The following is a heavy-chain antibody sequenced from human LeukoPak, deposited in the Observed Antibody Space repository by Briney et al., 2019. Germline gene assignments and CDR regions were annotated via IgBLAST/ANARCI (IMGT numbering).Heavy chain of an antibody. V-gene: IGHV3-11*01. D-gene: IGHD3-10*01. Sequence: GGSLRLFCAASGFTLCVYYMRWIRHAPGKGLEWVSYISSSGSNIQYADSVTGRLTISKDNTKNSLYLQMNSLSAEDTAVYYCARDRSYYGSGNYYYWRQETLVTVSS. CDR2: ISSSGSNI. CDR1: GFTLCVYY. CDR3: ARDRSYYGSGNYYY. J-gene: IGHJ4*02.